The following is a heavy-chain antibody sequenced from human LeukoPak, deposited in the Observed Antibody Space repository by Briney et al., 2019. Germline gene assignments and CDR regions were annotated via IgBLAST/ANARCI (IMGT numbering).Heavy chain of an antibody. Sequence: PGGSLRLSCAASGFTFSSYSMNWVRQAPGKGLEWVSSISSSSSYIYYADSVKGRFTISRDNSKSTVFLQMNSLRAEDTAIYFCAKVNYWNPENYFDYWGQGTLVTVSS. CDR1: GFTFSSYS. J-gene: IGHJ4*02. CDR2: ISSSSSYI. CDR3: AKVNYWNPENYFDY. D-gene: IGHD1-1*01. V-gene: IGHV3-21*04.